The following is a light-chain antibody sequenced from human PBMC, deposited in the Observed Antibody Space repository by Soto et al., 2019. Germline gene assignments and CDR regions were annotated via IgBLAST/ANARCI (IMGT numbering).Light chain of an antibody. CDR1: QSITSSY. CDR3: QQYSNWPPVT. V-gene: IGKV3-20*01. CDR2: GAS. J-gene: IGKJ4*01. Sequence: EIVLTQSPGTLSLSPGERATLSCRASQSITSSYLAWYQQKPGQAPRLLIYGASTRATGIPDRFSGSGSGTGFTLTISSLEPEDFAVYYCQQYSNWPPVTFGGGTKVDIK.